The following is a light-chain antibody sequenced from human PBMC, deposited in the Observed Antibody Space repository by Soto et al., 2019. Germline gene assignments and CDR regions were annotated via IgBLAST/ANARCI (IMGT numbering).Light chain of an antibody. CDR2: EVS. J-gene: IGLJ2*01. CDR1: NSDVGGYNY. CDR3: SSYTINNTVV. Sequence: QSALTQPASVSGSPGQSITISCTGTNSDVGGYNYVSWYQQHPGKAPKLMIHEVSNRPSGVSNRFSGSKFGNTASLTISGLQAEDEADYYCSSYTINNTVVFGGGTKLTVL. V-gene: IGLV2-14*01.